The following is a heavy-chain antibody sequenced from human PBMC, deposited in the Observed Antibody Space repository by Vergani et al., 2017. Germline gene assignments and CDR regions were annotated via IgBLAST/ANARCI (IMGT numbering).Heavy chain of an antibody. Sequence: QVQLQQLGGGLFKPSETLSLNCVVNDGSFTSYHWTWIRQSPGEELEWVGDIDHTGRPEYNPSLKRRLTMSVNKSRNQFSLTLNSVTATDTALYFCARVNTETNGHLYYYYYMDVWGQGTAVTVS. CDR2: IDHTGRP. CDR1: DGSFTSYH. CDR3: ARVNTETNGHLYYYYYMDV. J-gene: IGHJ6*03. D-gene: IGHD4-11*01. V-gene: IGHV4-34*01.